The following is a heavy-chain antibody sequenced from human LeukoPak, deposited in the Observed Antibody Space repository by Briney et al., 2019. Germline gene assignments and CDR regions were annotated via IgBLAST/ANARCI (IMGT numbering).Heavy chain of an antibody. D-gene: IGHD6-13*01. CDR3: ASGRQLGY. Sequence: GGSLRLSCAASGFTFSNYWMSWVRQAPGKGLEWVANIKEDGSEKYYMDSVKGRFTISRDNARNSLYLQMNSLRAEDTAVYYCASGRQLGYWGQGTLVTVSS. V-gene: IGHV3-7*01. J-gene: IGHJ4*02. CDR1: GFTFSNYW. CDR2: IKEDGSEK.